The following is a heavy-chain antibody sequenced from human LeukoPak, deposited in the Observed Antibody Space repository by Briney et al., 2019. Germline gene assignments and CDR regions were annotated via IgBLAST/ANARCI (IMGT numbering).Heavy chain of an antibody. CDR2: INHSGST. D-gene: IGHD3-22*01. J-gene: IGHJ4*02. CDR1: GGSFSGYY. V-gene: IGHV4-34*01. CDR3: ASVYDSSGYHPF. Sequence: SETLSLTCAVYGGSFSGYYWSWIRQPPGKGLEWIGEINHSGSTVYNPSLKSRVTISVDTSKNRFSLRLTSVTAADTAVYYCASVYDSSGYHPFWGQGTLVTVSS.